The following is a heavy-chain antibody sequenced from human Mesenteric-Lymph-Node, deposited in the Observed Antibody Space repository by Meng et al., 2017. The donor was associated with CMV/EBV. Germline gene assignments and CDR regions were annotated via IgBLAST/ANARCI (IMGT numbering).Heavy chain of an antibody. J-gene: IGHJ4*02. CDR1: GFTVSSNY. CDR3: AKDPGNAVAGYFDY. CDR2: TSGSGETT. Sequence: SGFTVSSNYMSWVRQAPGKGLEWVSSTSGSGETTWYANSVKGRFTISRDNSKNTLFLQMSSLRAEDTAVYYCAKDPGNAVAGYFDYWGQGTLVTVSS. V-gene: IGHV3-23*01. D-gene: IGHD6-19*01.